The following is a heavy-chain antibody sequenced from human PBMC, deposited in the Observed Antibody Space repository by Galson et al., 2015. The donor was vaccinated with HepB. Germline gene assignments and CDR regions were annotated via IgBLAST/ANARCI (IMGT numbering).Heavy chain of an antibody. CDR3: ARSYSSSWSYTYWYFDL. D-gene: IGHD6-13*01. Sequence: SGGYAWSWIRQPPGKGLEWIGFIYHSGSTYYNPSLKSRVTISVDRSKNQFSLKLSSVTAADTAVYYCARSYSSSWSYTYWYFDLWGRGTLVTVSS. CDR1: SGGYA. V-gene: IGHV4-30-2*01. J-gene: IGHJ2*01. CDR2: IYHSGST.